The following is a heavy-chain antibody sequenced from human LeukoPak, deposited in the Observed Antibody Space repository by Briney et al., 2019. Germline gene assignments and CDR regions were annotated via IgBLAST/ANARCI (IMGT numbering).Heavy chain of an antibody. CDR2: IYPGDSDT. Sequence: GESLKISRKGPGYSFTHYWVGWVRQMPGKGLEWMGVIYPGDSDTRYRPSFQGQVTISADKSISTAYLQWSSLRASDTAVYYCARAMVRGVLTTYFDYWVQGTLVTVSS. CDR3: ARAMVRGVLTTYFDY. V-gene: IGHV5-51*01. J-gene: IGHJ4*02. CDR1: GYSFTHYW. D-gene: IGHD3-10*01.